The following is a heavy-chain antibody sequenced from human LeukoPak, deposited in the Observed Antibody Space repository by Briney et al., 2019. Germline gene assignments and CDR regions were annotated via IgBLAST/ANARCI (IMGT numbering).Heavy chain of an antibody. CDR3: ARGGGWFGELVDY. Sequence: WETLSLTCTVSGGSISSYYWSWIRQPPGKGLVWIGYIYYTGSPYYNPSLKSRVTISVDTSKNQFSLKLSSVTAADTAVYCCARGGGWFGELVDYWGQGTLVTVSS. V-gene: IGHV4-59*08. J-gene: IGHJ4*02. CDR1: GGSISSYY. D-gene: IGHD3-10*01. CDR2: IYYTGSP.